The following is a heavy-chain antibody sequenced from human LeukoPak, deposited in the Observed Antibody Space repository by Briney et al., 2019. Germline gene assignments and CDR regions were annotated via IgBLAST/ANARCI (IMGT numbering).Heavy chain of an antibody. CDR2: ISWNSGSI. J-gene: IGHJ2*01. CDR1: AFTFVDYA. V-gene: IGHV3-9*01. D-gene: IGHD6-19*01. Sequence: CLRLSCAAPAFTFVDYAIDSGRQAPGKGLGWVSAISWNSGSIGYAASVKGRFTISRDNAKNSLYLQMHSLRAEDTALYYCAKDIGSGWDYSYFDLWGRGSLVTVSS. CDR3: AKDIGSGWDYSYFDL.